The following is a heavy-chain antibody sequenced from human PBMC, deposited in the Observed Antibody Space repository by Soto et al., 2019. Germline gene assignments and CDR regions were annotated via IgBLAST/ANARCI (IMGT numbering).Heavy chain of an antibody. CDR3: ARAEYYYDSSGYYYSLPRAFDI. J-gene: IGHJ3*02. CDR2: IYYSGST. D-gene: IGHD3-22*01. Sequence: SETLSLTCTVSGGSISSGDYYWSWIRQPPGKGLEWIGYIYYSGSTYYNPSLKSRVTISVDTSKNQFSLKLSSVTAANTAVYYCARAEYYYDSSGYYYSLPRAFDIWGQGTMVTVSS. V-gene: IGHV4-30-4*01. CDR1: GGSISSGDYY.